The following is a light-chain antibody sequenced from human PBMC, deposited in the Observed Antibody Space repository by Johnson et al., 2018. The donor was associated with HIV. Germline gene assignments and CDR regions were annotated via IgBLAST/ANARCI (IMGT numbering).Light chain of an antibody. CDR3: GTWDSSLSAYV. CDR2: ENN. J-gene: IGLJ1*01. CDR1: SSNIGNNY. V-gene: IGLV1-51*02. Sequence: QPVLTQPPSVSAAPGQKVTISCSGSSSNIGNNYVSWYQQLPGTAPKLLIYENNKRPSGIPDRFSGSKSGTSATLGITGLQTGDEADYYCGTWDSSLSAYVSGPGTKVTVL.